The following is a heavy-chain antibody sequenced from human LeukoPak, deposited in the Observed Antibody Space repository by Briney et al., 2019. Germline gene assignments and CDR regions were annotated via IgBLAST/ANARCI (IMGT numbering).Heavy chain of an antibody. V-gene: IGHV3-21*01. D-gene: IGHD3-10*01. Sequence: GGSLRHSCAGPVFTFIYSTMNSVPQAPARVLEWASSNSPSGTYTWHADSVRGRFTISRDNAKNSVHLQMTSLRADVTAVYYCGRDFLGESGAGGPWGQGILVTVSS. CDR2: NSPSGTYT. CDR1: VFTFIYST. J-gene: IGHJ5*02. CDR3: GRDFLGESGAGGP.